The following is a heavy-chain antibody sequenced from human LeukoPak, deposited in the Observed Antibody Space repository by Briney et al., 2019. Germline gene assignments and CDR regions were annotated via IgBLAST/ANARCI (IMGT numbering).Heavy chain of an antibody. CDR2: IYTSGST. J-gene: IGHJ2*01. Sequence: SETLSLTCTVSGGSISSGSYYWSWIRQPAGKGLEWIGRIYTSGSTNYNPSLKSRVTISVDTSKNQFSLKLSSVTAADTAVYYCARVLRSGYYQGYFDLWGRGTLVTVSS. CDR1: GGSISSGSYY. CDR3: ARVLRSGYYQGYFDL. D-gene: IGHD3-22*01. V-gene: IGHV4-61*02.